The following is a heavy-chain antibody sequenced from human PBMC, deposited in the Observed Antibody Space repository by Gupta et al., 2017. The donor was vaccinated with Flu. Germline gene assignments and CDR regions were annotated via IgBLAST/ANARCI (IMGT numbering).Heavy chain of an antibody. Sequence: QVQLVESGGGVVQPGRSLRLSCAASGFTFSRYGMHWVRQAPGKGLEWVAVIWNDGTHNYYADSVKCRFTISRDNSKNTLCLQMNGLRDEDPDVYYCGRETRLRGSNSFYLMDVWGQGTTVTVSS. CDR3: GRETRLRGSNSFYLMDV. J-gene: IGHJ6*02. V-gene: IGHV3-33*01. CDR2: IWNDGTHN. CDR1: GFTFSRYG. D-gene: IGHD1-26*01.